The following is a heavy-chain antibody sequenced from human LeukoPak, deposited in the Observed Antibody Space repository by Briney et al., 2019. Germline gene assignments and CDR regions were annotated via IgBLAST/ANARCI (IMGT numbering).Heavy chain of an antibody. V-gene: IGHV3-30*03. D-gene: IGHD3-3*01. CDR1: GFTFSKYG. CDR2: ISYDGGEQ. Sequence: GGSLRLSCAASGFTFSKYGMHWVRQAPGKGLEWVAVISYDGGEQHYGDSVKGRFSISRDDSKSTIYLQMNSLRAEDTAVYYCARMSFADFWSGRDAFDIWGQGTMVTVSS. CDR3: ARMSFADFWSGRDAFDI. J-gene: IGHJ3*02.